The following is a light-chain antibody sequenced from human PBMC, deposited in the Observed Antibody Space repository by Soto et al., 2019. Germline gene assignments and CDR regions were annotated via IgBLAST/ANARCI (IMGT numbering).Light chain of an antibody. CDR1: SSDIGTYNR. Sequence: QSVLTQPASVSGSPGQSITISCTGSSSDIGTYNRVSWYQHHPGKVPKLIIYEVSYRPSGISSRFSGSKSGSTASLTISGLQAEDEADFYCLSLTTGGTWVFGGGTQLTVL. V-gene: IGLV2-14*01. CDR3: LSLTTGGTWV. J-gene: IGLJ7*01. CDR2: EVS.